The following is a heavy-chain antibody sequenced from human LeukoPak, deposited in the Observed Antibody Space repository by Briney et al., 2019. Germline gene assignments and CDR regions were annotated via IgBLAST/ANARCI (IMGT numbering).Heavy chain of an antibody. D-gene: IGHD3-9*01. CDR2: IYYSGST. CDR1: GGSISSYY. CDR3: ATDRLSDYDIMTGYPTPYYYYGMDV. Sequence: SETLSLTCTVSGGSISSYYWSWIRQPPGKGLEWIGYIYYSGSTNYNPSLKSRVTISVDTSKNQFSLKLSSVTAADTAVYYCATDRLSDYDIMTGYPTPYYYYGMDVWGQGTTVTVSS. J-gene: IGHJ6*02. V-gene: IGHV4-59*01.